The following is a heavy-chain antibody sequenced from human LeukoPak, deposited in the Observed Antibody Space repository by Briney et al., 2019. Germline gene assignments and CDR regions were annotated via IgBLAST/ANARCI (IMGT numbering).Heavy chain of an antibody. CDR2: ISAYNGNT. Sequence: ASVKVSCKASGYTFTRHGISWVRQAPGQGLEWMGWISAYNGNTNYAQKLQGRVTMTTDTSTSTAYMELRSLRSDDTAVYYCAREASDIVATIPYFDYWGQGTLVIVSS. CDR3: AREASDIVATIPYFDY. V-gene: IGHV1-18*01. J-gene: IGHJ4*02. CDR1: GYTFTRHG. D-gene: IGHD5-12*01.